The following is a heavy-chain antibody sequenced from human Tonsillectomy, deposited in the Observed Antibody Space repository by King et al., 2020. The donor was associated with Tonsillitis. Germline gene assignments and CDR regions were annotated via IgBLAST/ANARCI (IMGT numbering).Heavy chain of an antibody. D-gene: IGHD2-21*02. CDR2: ISYDGSNK. Sequence: VQLVESGGGVVQPGRSLRLSCAASGFTFSSYGMHWVRQAPGKGLEWVAVISYDGSNKYYAESVKGRFTISRDNSKNTLYLQMNSLRAEDTAVYYCAKGDYYFDYWGQGTLVTVSS. CDR1: GFTFSSYG. CDR3: AKGDYYFDY. J-gene: IGHJ4*02. V-gene: IGHV3-30*18.